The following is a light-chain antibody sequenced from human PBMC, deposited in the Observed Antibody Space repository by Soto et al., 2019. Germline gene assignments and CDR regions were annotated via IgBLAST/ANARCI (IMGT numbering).Light chain of an antibody. V-gene: IGKV3-15*01. J-gene: IGKJ1*01. CDR1: QSVSSN. CDR2: GAS. CDR3: QQYNNGSKT. Sequence: EMVMTQSPATLSVSPGERATLSCRASQSVSSNLAWYQQKPGQAPRLLIYGASTRATGIPARFSGSGSGTEFTLTISRLQSEDFAVYYCQQYNNGSKTFGQGTNVDIK.